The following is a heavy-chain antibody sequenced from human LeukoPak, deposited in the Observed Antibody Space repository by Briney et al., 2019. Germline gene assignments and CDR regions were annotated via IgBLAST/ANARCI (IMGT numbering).Heavy chain of an antibody. V-gene: IGHV4-39*07. J-gene: IGHJ6*03. CDR3: ARGMRTPSAYIFMDV. D-gene: IGHD2-21*01. Sequence: SETLSLTCTVSGGSISSSSYYWGWIRQPPGKGLEWIGSIYYSGSTYYNPSLKSRVTISVDTSKNQFSLKLSSVTAADTAVYYCARGMRTPSAYIFMDVWGKGTTVTVS. CDR1: GGSISSSSYY. CDR2: IYYSGST.